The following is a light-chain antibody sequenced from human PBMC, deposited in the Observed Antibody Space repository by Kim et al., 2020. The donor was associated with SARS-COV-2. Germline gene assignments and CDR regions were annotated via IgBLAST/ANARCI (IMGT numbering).Light chain of an antibody. Sequence: IQLTQSPSSLSASVGDRVTITCRASQGISSYLAWYQQKPGKAPKLLIFAASTLQSGLTSRFSGGGSGTDFSLSISSLQPEDFATYYCQQLYKYPYTFGQGTKLEI. CDR3: QQLYKYPYT. CDR2: AAS. V-gene: IGKV1-9*01. J-gene: IGKJ2*01. CDR1: QGISSY.